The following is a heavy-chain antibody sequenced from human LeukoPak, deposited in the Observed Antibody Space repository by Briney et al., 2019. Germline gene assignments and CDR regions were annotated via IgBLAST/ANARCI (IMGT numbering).Heavy chain of an antibody. D-gene: IGHD2-15*01. CDR2: ISWYSGSI. V-gene: IGHV3-9*01. CDR3: VKDIGSGWFNWFDP. CDR1: GFTFDDYA. Sequence: GRSLRLSCAASGFTFDDYAMHWVRQAPGKGLGWVSGISWYSGSIAYADSVKGRFTISRDNAKNSLYLQMNSLRAEDTALHYCVKDIGSGWFNWFDPWGQGTLVTVSS. J-gene: IGHJ5*02.